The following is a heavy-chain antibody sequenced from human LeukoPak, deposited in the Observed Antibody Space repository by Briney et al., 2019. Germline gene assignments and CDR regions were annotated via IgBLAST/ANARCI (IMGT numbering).Heavy chain of an antibody. D-gene: IGHD3-22*01. Sequence: GGSLRLSCAASGFTFSSYGMSWVRQAPGKGLEWVSAISGSGGSTYYADSVKGRFTISRDNSKNTLYLQVNSLSAEDTAVYYCAKVDYYDSSGYYPPFDYWGQGTLVTVSS. CDR2: ISGSGGST. CDR1: GFTFSSYG. V-gene: IGHV3-23*01. CDR3: AKVDYYDSSGYYPPFDY. J-gene: IGHJ4*02.